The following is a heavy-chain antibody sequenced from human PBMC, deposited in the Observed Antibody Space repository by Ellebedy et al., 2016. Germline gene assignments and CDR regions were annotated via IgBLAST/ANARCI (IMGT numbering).Heavy chain of an antibody. D-gene: IGHD5-18*01. Sequence: GESLKISCAASGFTFSNAWMNWVRQAPGKGLEWVGRIKSKTDGGAADYAAPVKGRFTISRDDSKNTLYLQMNSLKTEDTGVYFCTTVYRYNYDSVWGQGTLATVSS. CDR2: IKSKTDGGAA. CDR1: GFTFSNAW. CDR3: TTVYRYNYDSV. J-gene: IGHJ4*02. V-gene: IGHV3-15*01.